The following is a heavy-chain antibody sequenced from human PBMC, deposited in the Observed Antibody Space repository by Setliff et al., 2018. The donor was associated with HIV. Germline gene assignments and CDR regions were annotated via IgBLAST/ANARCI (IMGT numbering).Heavy chain of an antibody. CDR3: ARDQLAMVRRNGMDV. D-gene: IGHD3-10*01. CDR1: GFTFSSYA. J-gene: IGHJ6*02. CDR2: ISSDGSNE. Sequence: QAGGSLRLSCAASGFTFSSYAMQWVRQAPGKGLEWVAVISSDGSNEYYADSVKGRFTISRDNSKNTLYVQMNSLRAEDTAVYYCARDQLAMVRRNGMDVWGQGTTVTVSS. V-gene: IGHV3-30*04.